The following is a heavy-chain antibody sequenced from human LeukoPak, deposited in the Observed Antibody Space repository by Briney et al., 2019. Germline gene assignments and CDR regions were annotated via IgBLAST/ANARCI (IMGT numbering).Heavy chain of an antibody. CDR1: GFTVSSNY. D-gene: IGHD3-10*01. CDR2: IYSGGST. V-gene: IGHV3-53*01. CDR3: ARDTPYYYGSGSYYMDV. J-gene: IGHJ6*03. Sequence: GGSLRLSCAASGFTVSSNYMSWVREAPEKGLEWVSVIYSGGSTYYADSVKGRFTISRDNSKNTLYLQMNSLRAEDTAVDYCARDTPYYYGSGSYYMDVWGKGTTVTVSS.